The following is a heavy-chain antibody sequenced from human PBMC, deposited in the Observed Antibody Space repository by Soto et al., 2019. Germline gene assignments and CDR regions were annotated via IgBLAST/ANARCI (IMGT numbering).Heavy chain of an antibody. Sequence: QVQLVQSGAEVKKPGASVKVSCKASGYTFTSYDINWVRQATGQGLEWMGWMNPNSGNTVYAQKFQGRVTMTRNTYISTANMELSSLRSEDTAVYYCTIEKSSRYDHWGQGTLVTVPS. CDR3: TIEKSSRYDH. V-gene: IGHV1-8*01. D-gene: IGHD6-13*01. CDR1: GYTFTSYD. CDR2: MNPNSGNT. J-gene: IGHJ4*02.